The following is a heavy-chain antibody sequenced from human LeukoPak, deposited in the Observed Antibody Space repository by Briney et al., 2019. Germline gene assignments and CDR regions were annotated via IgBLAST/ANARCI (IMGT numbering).Heavy chain of an antibody. CDR3: ARDIHDYGDYAHYYYYYYYMDV. V-gene: IGHV4-4*02. CDR1: GGSISSSNW. Sequence: SGTLSLTCAVSGGSISSSNWWSWVRQPPGKGLEWIGEIYHSGSTNYNPSLKSRVTISVDTSKNQFSLKLSSVTAADTAVYYCARDIHDYGDYAHYYYYYYYMDVWGKGTTVTVSS. J-gene: IGHJ6*03. CDR2: IYHSGST. D-gene: IGHD4-17*01.